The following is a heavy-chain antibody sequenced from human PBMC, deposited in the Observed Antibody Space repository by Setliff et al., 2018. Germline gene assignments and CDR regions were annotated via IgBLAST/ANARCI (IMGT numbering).Heavy chain of an antibody. CDR2: LYDSGNT. CDR3: ARGRNVAARLLDS. Sequence: SETLSLTCTVPGGSISSISYYWGWIRQPPGKGLEWIGTLYDSGNTYYNPSLMSRVTISVDTSKNQLSLKLNTVTAADTAVYYCARGRNVAARLLDSWGQGTLVTVSS. J-gene: IGHJ4*02. V-gene: IGHV4-39*01. D-gene: IGHD6-6*01. CDR1: GGSISSISYY.